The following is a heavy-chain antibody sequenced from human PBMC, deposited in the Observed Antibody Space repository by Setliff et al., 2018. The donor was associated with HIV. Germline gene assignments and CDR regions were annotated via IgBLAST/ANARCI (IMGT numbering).Heavy chain of an antibody. V-gene: IGHV3-30*11. CDR3: AKDRDMGRGDHPGNYLDD. J-gene: IGHJ4*02. CDR2: ISYDGSNK. CDR1: GFTFSSFA. Sequence: PGGSLRLSCAASGFTFSSFAMHWVRQAPGKGLEWVAVISYDGSNKYYADSVKGRFTISRDNSKNTLYLQMNSLRAEDTAMYYCAKDRDMGRGDHPGNYLDDWGQGTLVTVSS. D-gene: IGHD1-26*01.